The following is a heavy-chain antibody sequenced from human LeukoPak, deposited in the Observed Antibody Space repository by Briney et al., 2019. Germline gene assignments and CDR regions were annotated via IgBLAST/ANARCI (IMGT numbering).Heavy chain of an antibody. CDR2: IYHSGST. CDR1: GGSISSGGYY. Sequence: SETLSLTCTVSGGSISSGGYYWSWIRQPPGKGLEWIGYIYHSGSTYYNPSLKSRVTISVDRSKNQFSLKLSSVTAADTAVYYCAREDRIRSRPFDYWGQGTLVTVSS. CDR3: AREDRIRSRPFDY. D-gene: IGHD2/OR15-2a*01. J-gene: IGHJ4*02. V-gene: IGHV4-30-2*01.